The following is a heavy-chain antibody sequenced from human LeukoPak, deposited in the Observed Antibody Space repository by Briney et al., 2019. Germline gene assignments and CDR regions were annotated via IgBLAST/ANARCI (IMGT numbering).Heavy chain of an antibody. CDR2: ISGSGGST. Sequence: GGSLRLSCAASGFTFSSYAMSWVRQAPGKGLEWVSAISGSGGSTYYADSVKGRFTISRDNAQNSLYLQMNSLRAEDTAVYFCARVVNGYVDYWGQGTLVTVSS. V-gene: IGHV3-23*01. CDR1: GFTFSSYA. D-gene: IGHD2-8*01. CDR3: ARVVNGYVDY. J-gene: IGHJ4*02.